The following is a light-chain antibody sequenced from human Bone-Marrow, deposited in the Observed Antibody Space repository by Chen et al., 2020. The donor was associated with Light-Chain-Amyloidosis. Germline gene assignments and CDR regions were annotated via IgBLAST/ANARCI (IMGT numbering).Light chain of an antibody. CDR2: DDS. CDR1: NLGSTS. CDR3: QVWDRSSDRPV. J-gene: IGLJ3*02. V-gene: IGLV3-21*02. Sequence: SYVLTQPSSVSGGTGQTATSACGGNNLGSTSVHWYQQPPGQAPLLVVYDDSDRPSGIPERLSGSNSGNTATLTISRVEAGDEADYYCQVWDRSSDRPVFGGGTKLTVL.